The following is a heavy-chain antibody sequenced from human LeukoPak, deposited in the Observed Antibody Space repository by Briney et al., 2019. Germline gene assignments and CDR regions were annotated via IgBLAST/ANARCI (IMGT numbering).Heavy chain of an antibody. CDR2: MNPNSGNT. CDR3: ARAPAHDYVWGSYRCDY. V-gene: IGHV1-8*01. D-gene: IGHD3-16*02. J-gene: IGHJ4*02. CDR1: GYTFTSYD. Sequence: GASVKVSCKASGYTFTSYDINWVRQATGQGLEWMGWMNPNSGNTGYAQKFQGRVTMTRNTSISTAYMELSSLRSEDTAVYYCARAPAHDYVWGSYRCDYWGQGTLVTVSS.